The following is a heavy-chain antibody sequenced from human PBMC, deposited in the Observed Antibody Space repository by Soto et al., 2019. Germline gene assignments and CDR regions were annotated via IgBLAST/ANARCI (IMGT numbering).Heavy chain of an antibody. D-gene: IGHD1-1*01. J-gene: IGHJ4*02. CDR2: IYHTGST. Sequence: QVQLQESGPKLVKPSQTLSLTCSVSGGSISTVGHYWTWIRQPPGKGLEWIGSIYHTGSTYYSKSLRSRLTMSVDTSKGQFSRRLSSVTAADTAVYYCARATGTLRSRNCDYWGQGTLVTVSS. V-gene: IGHV4-31*03. CDR1: GGSISTVGHY. CDR3: ARATGTLRSRNCDY.